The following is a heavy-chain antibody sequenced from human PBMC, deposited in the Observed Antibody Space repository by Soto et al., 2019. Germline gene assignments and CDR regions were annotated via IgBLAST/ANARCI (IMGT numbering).Heavy chain of an antibody. V-gene: IGHV3-21*01. J-gene: IGHJ3*02. CDR3: AXAGGYSSSSDAFDI. D-gene: IGHD6-6*01. Sequence: GGSLRLSCAASGFTFSSYTLNWVRPAPGKGLEWVSSISSSSSYIYYGDSVKARFTISRDNAKNSLDLQMNSLRAEDTAVYYCAXAGGYSSSSDAFDIWGEGTVLTVSS. CDR2: ISSSSSYI. CDR1: GFTFSSYT.